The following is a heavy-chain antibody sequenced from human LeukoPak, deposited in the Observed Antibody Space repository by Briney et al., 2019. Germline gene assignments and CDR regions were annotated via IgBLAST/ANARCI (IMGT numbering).Heavy chain of an antibody. V-gene: IGHV3-53*01. D-gene: IGHD6-19*01. Sequence: PGGSLRLSCATSDFTFSSNYMSWVRQAPGKGLEWVSIIYSNGSTYYADSMKGRFTISRDNSKNTLYLQMNSLRAEDTAVYYCARFYSSGSFGAFDIWGQGTMVTVSS. CDR3: ARFYSSGSFGAFDI. CDR2: IYSNGST. J-gene: IGHJ3*02. CDR1: DFTFSSNY.